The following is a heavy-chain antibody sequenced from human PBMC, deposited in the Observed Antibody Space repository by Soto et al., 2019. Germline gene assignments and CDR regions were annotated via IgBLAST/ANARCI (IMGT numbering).Heavy chain of an antibody. J-gene: IGHJ6*02. D-gene: IGHD3-10*01. CDR2: ISGYNGNT. V-gene: IGHV1-18*04. CDR1: GYTFTSYG. Sequence: QVQLVQSGAEVKKPGASVKVSCKASGYTFTSYGVSWVRQAPGQGLEWMGWISGYNGNTNYAQKLQGRVTMTTDTSTSTAYMELRSLRSDDTAAYYCARAGKYYYGSGSPYYYAMDVWGQGITVTVSS. CDR3: ARAGKYYYGSGSPYYYAMDV.